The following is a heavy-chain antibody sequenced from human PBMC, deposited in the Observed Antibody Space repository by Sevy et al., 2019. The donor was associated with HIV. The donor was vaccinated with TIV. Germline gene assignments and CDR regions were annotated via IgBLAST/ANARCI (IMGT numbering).Heavy chain of an antibody. CDR2: ISYDGSQT. J-gene: IGHJ5*01. Sequence: GGSLRLSCAASVFTFTTYGMHWVRQAPGKGLEWVAVISYDGSQTYYVDSVKGRFTISRDNSKNTLYLQMDSLRPEDMAVYYCARSFSMVRGVAERVFDCWGQGTLVTVSS. CDR3: ARSFSMVRGVAERVFDC. V-gene: IGHV3-30*03. D-gene: IGHD3-10*01. CDR1: VFTFTTYG.